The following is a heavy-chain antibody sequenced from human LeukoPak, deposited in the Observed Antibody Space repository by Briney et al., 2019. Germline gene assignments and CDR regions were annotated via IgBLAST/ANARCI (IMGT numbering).Heavy chain of an antibody. Sequence: ASVKVSCRASGYTFTSYGISWVRQAPGQGLEWMGWISAYNGNTNYAQKFQGRVTMTRDTSISTAYMELSRLRSDDTAVYYCARAGGATSLYGYWGQGTLVTVSS. J-gene: IGHJ4*02. V-gene: IGHV1-18*01. D-gene: IGHD1-26*01. CDR1: GYTFTSYG. CDR3: ARAGGATSLYGY. CDR2: ISAYNGNT.